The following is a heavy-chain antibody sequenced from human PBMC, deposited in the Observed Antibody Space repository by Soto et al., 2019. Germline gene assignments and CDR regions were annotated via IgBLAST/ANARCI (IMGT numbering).Heavy chain of an antibody. CDR3: ARDRGVAPPVAGNTHYYYYMDV. CDR1: GYSFTNYG. CDR2: ISAVNGNT. Sequence: QDQLVQSGAEVKKPGASVTVSCKASGYSFTNYGVTWVRQAPGQGLEGMGWISAVNGNTHYAQNLQRGVTMTTDASTSTAYMELRSLRSDDTAVYYCARDRGVAPPVAGNTHYYYYMDVWGKGTTVTVSS. J-gene: IGHJ6*03. V-gene: IGHV1-18*01. D-gene: IGHD6-19*01.